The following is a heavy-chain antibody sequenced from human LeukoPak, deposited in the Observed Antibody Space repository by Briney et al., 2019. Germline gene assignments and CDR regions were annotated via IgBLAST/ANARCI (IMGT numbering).Heavy chain of an antibody. Sequence: GGSLRLSCAASGFTFSSYSMNWVRQAPGKGLEWVSYISSSSSTIYYADSVKGRFTISRNNAKNSLYLQMNSLRAEDTAVYYCARDRSGWFDPWGQGTLVTVSS. CDR2: ISSSSSTI. J-gene: IGHJ5*02. V-gene: IGHV3-48*01. CDR3: ARDRSGWFDP. CDR1: GFTFSSYS.